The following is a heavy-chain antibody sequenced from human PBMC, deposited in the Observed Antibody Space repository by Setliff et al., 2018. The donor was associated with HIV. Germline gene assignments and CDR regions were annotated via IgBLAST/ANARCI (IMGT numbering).Heavy chain of an antibody. CDR1: GFTFSSYW. CDR3: ARVSPYYYGMDV. J-gene: IGHJ6*02. Sequence: GGSLSLSCAASGFTFSSYWMHWVRQAPGKGLVWVSRINSDGSSTSYADSVKGRFTISRDNAKNTLYLQMNSLRAEDTAVYYCARVSPYYYGMDVWGQGTTVTVSS. CDR2: INSDGSST. V-gene: IGHV3-74*01.